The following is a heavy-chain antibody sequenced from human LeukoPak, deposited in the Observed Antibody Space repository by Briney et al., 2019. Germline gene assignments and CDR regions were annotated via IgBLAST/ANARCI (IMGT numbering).Heavy chain of an antibody. CDR1: GFIVSNKY. V-gene: IGHV3-53*01. CDR2: IYNDGRT. J-gene: IGHJ3*02. CDR3: ARGLFLSGYLDAFDM. Sequence: GGSLRLSCAASGFIVSNKYMTWVRQAPGKGLEWVALIYNDGRTYYADSVKGRCAISRDNSKNTLYLQVDSLRVEDTAIYYCARGLFLSGYLDAFDMWGQGTVVSVSS. D-gene: IGHD3-3*01.